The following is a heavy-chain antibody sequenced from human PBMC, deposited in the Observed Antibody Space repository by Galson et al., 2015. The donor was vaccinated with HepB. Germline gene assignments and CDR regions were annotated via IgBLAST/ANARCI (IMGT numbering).Heavy chain of an antibody. CDR3: ARGISSRPGFDLLDYYYYYMDV. D-gene: IGHD6-6*01. CDR2: ISAYSGST. Sequence: SVKVSCKASGYTFTSYGITWVRQAPGQGLEWVGWISAYSGSTYYAQKVQGRVTMTTDTSTSTAYMELKSLRSDDTAVYYCARGISSRPGFDLLDYYYYYMDVWGIGTTVTVSS. V-gene: IGHV1-18*01. J-gene: IGHJ6*03. CDR1: GYTFTSYG.